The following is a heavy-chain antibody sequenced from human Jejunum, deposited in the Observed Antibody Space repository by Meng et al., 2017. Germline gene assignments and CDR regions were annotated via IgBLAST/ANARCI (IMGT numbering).Heavy chain of an antibody. CDR2: IYYSGST. V-gene: IGHV4-39*07. CDR3: AGAPSGSSSVWYSPFDY. Sequence: SETLSLTCTVSGGSFRSSNYYWGWVRQPPAKGLEWIGSIYYSGSTYYNPSLRSRVTISLDTSKNQFSLKLSSVTAADTASYYCAGAPSGSSSVWYSPFDYWGQGTLVTVSS. D-gene: IGHD6-19*01. J-gene: IGHJ4*02. CDR1: GGSFRSSNYY.